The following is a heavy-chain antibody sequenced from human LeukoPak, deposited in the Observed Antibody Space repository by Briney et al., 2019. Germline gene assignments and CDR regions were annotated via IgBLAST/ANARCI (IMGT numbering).Heavy chain of an antibody. J-gene: IGHJ4*02. D-gene: IGHD2/OR15-2a*01. CDR3: ASQILLSSHGFYFDY. V-gene: IGHV1-3*01. CDR2: INAGNGNT. Sequence: GASVKVSCRASGYTFTSYAMHWVRQAPGQRLEWMGWINAGNGNTKYSQKFQGRVTITRDTSASTAYMELSSLRSEDTAVYYCASQILLSSHGFYFDYWGQGTLVTVSS. CDR1: GYTFTSYA.